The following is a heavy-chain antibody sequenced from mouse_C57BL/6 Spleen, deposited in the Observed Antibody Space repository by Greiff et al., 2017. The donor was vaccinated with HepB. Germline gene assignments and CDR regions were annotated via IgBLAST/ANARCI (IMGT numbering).Heavy chain of an antibody. CDR2: ISGGGGNT. J-gene: IGHJ2*01. CDR3: ARHRNYYGSSSYFDY. Sequence: DVKLVESGGGLVKPGGSLKLSCAASGFTFSSYTMSWVRQTPEKRLEWVATISGGGGNTYYPDSVKGRFTISRDNAKNTLYLQMSSLRSEDTALYYCARHRNYYGSSSYFDYWGQGTTLTVSS. D-gene: IGHD1-1*01. CDR1: GFTFSSYT. V-gene: IGHV5-9*01.